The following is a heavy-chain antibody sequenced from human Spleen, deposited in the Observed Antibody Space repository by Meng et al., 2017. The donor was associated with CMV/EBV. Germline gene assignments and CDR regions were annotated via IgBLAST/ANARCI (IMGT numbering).Heavy chain of an antibody. CDR3: ATDLYTSTWTLDF. D-gene: IGHD6-13*01. Sequence: ASGFTFRSFAMSWVRQAPGKGLEWVSVIYSGGTSTYYADSVKGRFTISRDNSKNMLYLQMNSLRAEDTAVYYCATDLYTSTWTLDFWGQGTLVTVSS. J-gene: IGHJ4*02. V-gene: IGHV3-23*03. CDR1: GFTFRSFA. CDR2: IYSGGTST.